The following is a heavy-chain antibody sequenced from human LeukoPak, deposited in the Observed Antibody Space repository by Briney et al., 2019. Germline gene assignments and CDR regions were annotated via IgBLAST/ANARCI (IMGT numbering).Heavy chain of an antibody. CDR3: AREGASYGNHYFDY. J-gene: IGHJ4*02. Sequence: PGGSLRLSCAASGFTFSSYGMHWVRQAPGKGLEWVSYISSSSSTIYYADSVKGRFTISRDNAKNSLYLQMNSLRAEDTAVYYCAREGASYGNHYFDYWGQGTLVTVSS. V-gene: IGHV3-48*01. CDR2: ISSSSSTI. D-gene: IGHD5-18*01. CDR1: GFTFSSYG.